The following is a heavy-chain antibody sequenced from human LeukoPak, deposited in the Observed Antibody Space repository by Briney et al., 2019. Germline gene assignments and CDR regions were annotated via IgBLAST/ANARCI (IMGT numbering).Heavy chain of an antibody. V-gene: IGHV1-69*13. D-gene: IGHD5-18*01. Sequence: VKVSCKASGGTFSSYAISWVRQAPGQGLEWMGRIIPIFGTANYAQKFQGRVTMTRDTSTSTVYMELSSLRSEDTAVYYCATLPRGYSYGLDAFDIWGQGTMVTVSS. CDR2: IIPIFGTA. J-gene: IGHJ3*02. CDR3: ATLPRGYSYGLDAFDI. CDR1: GGTFSSYA.